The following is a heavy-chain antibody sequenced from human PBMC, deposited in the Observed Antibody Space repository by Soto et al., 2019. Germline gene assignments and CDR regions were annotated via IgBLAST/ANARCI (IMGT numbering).Heavy chain of an antibody. CDR3: ARRGYGSRWPNVYMDV. CDR1: GFTFSNYE. J-gene: IGHJ6*03. CDR2: ISNNGAHT. D-gene: IGHD6-13*01. V-gene: IGHV3-64*01. Sequence: EAQLVESGGGLVQPGGSLRLSCAASGFTFSNYEMHWVRQSPGKGLEYVSGISNNGAHTDYAKSVKGRFTISKDNSENTQYLHMGSVRAEDMALYYCARRGYGSRWPNVYMDVWGKGTTVTVSS.